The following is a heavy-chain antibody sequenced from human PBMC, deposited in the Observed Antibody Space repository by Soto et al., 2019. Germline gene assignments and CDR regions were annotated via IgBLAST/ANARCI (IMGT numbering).Heavy chain of an antibody. CDR1: GGSFSGYY. D-gene: IGHD4-17*01. Sequence: NPSETLSLTCDVYGGSFSGYYWSWIRQPPGKGLEWIGEINHSGSTNYNPSLKSRVTISVDTSKNQFSLKLSSVTAADTAVYYCARSGYGEDFDYWGQGTLVTVSS. CDR2: INHSGST. CDR3: ARSGYGEDFDY. V-gene: IGHV4-34*01. J-gene: IGHJ4*02.